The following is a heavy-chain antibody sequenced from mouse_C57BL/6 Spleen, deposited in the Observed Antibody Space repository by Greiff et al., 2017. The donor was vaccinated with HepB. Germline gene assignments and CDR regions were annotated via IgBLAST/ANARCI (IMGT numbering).Heavy chain of an antibody. Sequence: QVQLQQPGAELVKPGASVKLSCKASGYTFTSYWMQWVKQRPGQGLEWIGEIDPSDSYTNYNQKFKGKATLTVDTSSSTAYMQLSSLTSEDSAVYYCARSPKYLFDYWGQGTTLTVSS. V-gene: IGHV1-50*01. CDR1: GYTFTSYW. CDR3: ARSPKYLFDY. CDR2: IDPSDSYT. D-gene: IGHD2-10*02. J-gene: IGHJ2*01.